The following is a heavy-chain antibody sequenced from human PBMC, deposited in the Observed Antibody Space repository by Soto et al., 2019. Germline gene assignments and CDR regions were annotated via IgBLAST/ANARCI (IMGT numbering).Heavy chain of an antibody. CDR2: ISAYNGNT. V-gene: IGHV1-18*01. J-gene: IGHJ6*02. CDR3: ARGGPTSADYYYGMDV. Sequence: QVQLVQSGAEVRRPGASVKVSCKASGYTFSNEGINWVRQAPGQGLEWMGWISAYNGNTEYAQNFQGRVTMTTDTSTSTAYMELRSLRSDDTAVYSCARGGPTSADYYYGMDVWGLGTTVTVSS. CDR1: GYTFSNEG. D-gene: IGHD3-10*01.